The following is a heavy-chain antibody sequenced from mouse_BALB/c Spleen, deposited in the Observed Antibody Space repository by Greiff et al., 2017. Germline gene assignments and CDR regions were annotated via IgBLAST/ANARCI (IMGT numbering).Heavy chain of an antibody. J-gene: IGHJ4*01. CDR3: TRGEALSAMDY. V-gene: IGHV5-6-4*01. CDR2: ISSGGSYT. Sequence: DVMVVESGGGLVKPGGSLKLSCAASGFTFSSYTMSWVRQTPEKRLEWVATISSGGSYTYYPDSVKGRFTISRDNAKNTLYLQMSSLKSEDTAMYYCTRGEALSAMDYWGQGTSVTVSS. CDR1: GFTFSSYT. D-gene: IGHD6-1*01.